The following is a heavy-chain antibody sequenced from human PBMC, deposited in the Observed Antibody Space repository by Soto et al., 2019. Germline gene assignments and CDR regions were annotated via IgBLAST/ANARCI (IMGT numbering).Heavy chain of an antibody. CDR2: IYYSGST. D-gene: IGHD6-19*01. J-gene: IGHJ5*02. CDR3: ARRAVAGSYWFDP. CDR1: GGSISSSSYY. V-gene: IGHV4-39*01. Sequence: QLQLQESGPGLVKPSETLSLTCTVSGGSISSSSYYWGWIRQPPGKGLEWIGSIYYSGSTYYNPSLKSRVTISVDTSKNQFSLKLSSVTAADTAVYYCARRAVAGSYWFDPWGQGTLVTVSS.